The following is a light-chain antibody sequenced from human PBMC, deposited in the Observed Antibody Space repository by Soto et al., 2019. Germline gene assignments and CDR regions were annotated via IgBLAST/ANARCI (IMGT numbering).Light chain of an antibody. CDR1: QSVSSN. CDR2: GAS. J-gene: IGKJ1*01. Sequence: EIVMTQSPATLSVSPGERATLSCRASQSVSSNLAWYQQKPGQAPRLLIYGASTRATGIPARFSGSGSGTECTLTISSLQSDDCAVYYCQQYNNWPPWTFGQGTKVEIK. V-gene: IGKV3-15*01. CDR3: QQYNNWPPWT.